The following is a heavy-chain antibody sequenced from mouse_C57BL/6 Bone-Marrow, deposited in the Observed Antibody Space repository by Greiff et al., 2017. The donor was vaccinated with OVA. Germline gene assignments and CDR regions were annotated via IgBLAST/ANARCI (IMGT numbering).Heavy chain of an antibody. Sequence: EVMLVESGGGLVQPGESLKLSCESNEYEFPSHDMSWVRKTPEKRLELVAAINSDGGSTYYPDTMERRFIISRDNTKKTLYLQMSSLRSEDTALYYCARHGITTVVAHAMDYWGQGTSVTVSS. CDR2: INSDGGST. D-gene: IGHD1-1*01. CDR1: EYEFPSHD. CDR3: ARHGITTVVAHAMDY. J-gene: IGHJ4*01. V-gene: IGHV5-2*01.